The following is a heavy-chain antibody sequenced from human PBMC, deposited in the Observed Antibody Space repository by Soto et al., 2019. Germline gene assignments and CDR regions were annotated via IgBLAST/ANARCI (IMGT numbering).Heavy chain of an antibody. Sequence: EVQLLESGGGLVQPGGPLRLSCAASGFTFSIYAMSWVRQAPGKGLEWVSAISGSGDYTYYADSVKGRFAISRDNSKNTLYLQRNSLRAEDTAVYYCAKVLKAVAGTYDYWGQGTLVTVSS. CDR2: ISGSGDYT. D-gene: IGHD6-19*01. CDR3: AKVLKAVAGTYDY. CDR1: GFTFSIYA. J-gene: IGHJ4*02. V-gene: IGHV3-23*01.